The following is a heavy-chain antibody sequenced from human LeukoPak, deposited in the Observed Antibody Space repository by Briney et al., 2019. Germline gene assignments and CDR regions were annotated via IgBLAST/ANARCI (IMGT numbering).Heavy chain of an antibody. J-gene: IGHJ5*02. CDR3: TKGPNGDYIGAFDP. CDR1: GFSFSSFA. CDR2: ITGGHYAT. V-gene: IGHV3-23*01. Sequence: GGSLRLSCAASGFSFSSFAMTWVRQAPGKGLEWVSSITGGHYATYNTDSVKGRFTISRDNAKNTLHLQMNSLRADDTAIYYCTKGPNGDYIGAFDPWGQGTLVTVSS. D-gene: IGHD4-17*01.